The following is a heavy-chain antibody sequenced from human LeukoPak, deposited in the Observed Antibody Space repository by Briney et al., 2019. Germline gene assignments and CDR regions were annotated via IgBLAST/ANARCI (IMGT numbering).Heavy chain of an antibody. D-gene: IGHD6-19*01. V-gene: IGHV1-69*05. Sequence: GASVKVSCKASGGTFSSYAISWVRQAPGQGLEWMGRIIPIFGTANYAQKFQGRVTITTDESTSTAYMELSSLRAEDAAVYYCAKELEEQWLVDWGQGTLVTVSS. CDR1: GGTFSSYA. CDR3: AKELEEQWLVD. J-gene: IGHJ4*02. CDR2: IIPIFGTA.